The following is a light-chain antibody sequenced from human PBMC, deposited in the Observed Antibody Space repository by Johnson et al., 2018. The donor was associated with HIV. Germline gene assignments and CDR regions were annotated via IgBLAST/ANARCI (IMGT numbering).Light chain of an antibody. CDR3: GTWDSSLSADV. Sequence: QSVLTQPPSVSAAPGQKVTISCSGSNSNIGNNYVSWYQQVPGTAPKLLIYENNKRPSGIPDRFSGSKSGTSATLGITGLQTGDEAGYYCGTWDSSLSADVFGTGTKVTV. CDR1: NSNIGNNY. CDR2: ENN. J-gene: IGLJ1*01. V-gene: IGLV1-51*02.